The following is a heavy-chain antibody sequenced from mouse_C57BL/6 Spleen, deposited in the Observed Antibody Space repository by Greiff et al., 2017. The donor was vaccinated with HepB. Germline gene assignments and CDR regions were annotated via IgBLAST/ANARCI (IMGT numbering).Heavy chain of an antibody. J-gene: IGHJ4*01. D-gene: IGHD2-1*01. Sequence: EVKLMESEGGLVQPGSSMKLSCTASGFTFSDYYMAWVRQVPEKGLEWVANINYDGSSTYYLDSLKSRFIISKDNAKNIIYLQMSSLNSEDTATYYCARDRGNDYAMDYWGQGTSVTVSS. CDR1: GFTFSDYY. CDR2: INYDGSST. CDR3: ARDRGNDYAMDY. V-gene: IGHV5-16*01.